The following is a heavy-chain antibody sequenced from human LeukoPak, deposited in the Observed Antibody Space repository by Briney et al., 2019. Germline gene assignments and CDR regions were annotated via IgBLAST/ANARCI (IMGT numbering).Heavy chain of an antibody. J-gene: IGHJ5*02. D-gene: IGHD6-19*01. Sequence: ASVKVSCKASGHTFTSYGISWVRQAPGQGLEWMGWISAYNGNTNYAQKLQGRVTMTTDTSTSTAYMELRSLRSDDTAVYYCARVESERIAVLIWFDPWGQGTLVTVSS. CDR2: ISAYNGNT. CDR1: GHTFTSYG. CDR3: ARVESERIAVLIWFDP. V-gene: IGHV1-18*01.